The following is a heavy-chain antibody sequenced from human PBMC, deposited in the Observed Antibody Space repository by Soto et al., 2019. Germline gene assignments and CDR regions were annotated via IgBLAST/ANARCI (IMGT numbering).Heavy chain of an antibody. CDR1: GGSITSGNSYS. CDR2: ISRSGST. D-gene: IGHD3-16*01. Sequence: QLQLQESGSGLVKPSQTLSLTCTVSGGSITSGNSYSWSWIRQPPGKGLEWIGSISRSGSTSYNPSLMGRVTMSVDKSKIQFSMNLSSVTAADMAVYYCARAVAPYLGTWFDPWGQGTLVIVSS. V-gene: IGHV4-30-2*01. J-gene: IGHJ5*02. CDR3: ARAVAPYLGTWFDP.